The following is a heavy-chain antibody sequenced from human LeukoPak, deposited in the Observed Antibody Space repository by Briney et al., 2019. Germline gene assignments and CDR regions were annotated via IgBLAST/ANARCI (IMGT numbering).Heavy chain of an antibody. CDR3: ARDLHSYGY. CDR1: GFTFSSYS. CDR2: ISSSSGTI. Sequence: PGGSLRLSCAASGFTFSSYSMNWVRQAPGKGLEWVSYISSSSGTIYYADSVKGRFTISRDNAKNSLYLQMNSLRAEDTAVYYCARDLHSYGYWGQGTLVTVSS. J-gene: IGHJ4*02. V-gene: IGHV3-48*01. D-gene: IGHD5-18*01.